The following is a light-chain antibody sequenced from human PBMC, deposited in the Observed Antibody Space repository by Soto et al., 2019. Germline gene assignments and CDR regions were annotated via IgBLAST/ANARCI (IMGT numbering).Light chain of an antibody. CDR1: QSINSW. CDR3: QQYDGFTWT. CDR2: KAS. Sequence: DIQMTQSPSTLSASVGDRVTITCRASQSINSWLAWYQQKAGKAPKLLIYKASTLESGVPSRFSGGESGTEFTLTISSLQPDDLATYYCQQYDGFTWTFGQGTKVDIK. V-gene: IGKV1-5*03. J-gene: IGKJ1*01.